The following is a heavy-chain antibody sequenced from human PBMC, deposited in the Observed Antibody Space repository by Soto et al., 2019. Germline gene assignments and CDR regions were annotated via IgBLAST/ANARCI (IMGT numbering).Heavy chain of an antibody. CDR2: ISAYNGNT. V-gene: IGHV1-18*04. Sequence: ASVKVSCKASGYTFTSYGISWVRQAPGQGLEWMGWISAYNGNTNYAQKLQGRVTMTTDTSTSTAYMELRSLRSDDTAAYYCARDRFSCSGGSCYPRGTWFDPWGQGTLVTVSS. CDR3: ARDRFSCSGGSCYPRGTWFDP. D-gene: IGHD2-15*01. J-gene: IGHJ5*02. CDR1: GYTFTSYG.